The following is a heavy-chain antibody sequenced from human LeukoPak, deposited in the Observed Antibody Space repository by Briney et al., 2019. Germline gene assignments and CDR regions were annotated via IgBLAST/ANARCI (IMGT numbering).Heavy chain of an antibody. V-gene: IGHV3-9*03. Sequence: GGSLRLSXAASGFTFDDYAMHWVRQAPGKGLEWVSGISWNSGSIGYADSVKGRFTISRDNAKNSLYLQMNSLRAEDMALYYCAKGQRWLQLDAFDIWGQGTMVTVSS. J-gene: IGHJ3*02. CDR3: AKGQRWLQLDAFDI. D-gene: IGHD5-24*01. CDR2: ISWNSGSI. CDR1: GFTFDDYA.